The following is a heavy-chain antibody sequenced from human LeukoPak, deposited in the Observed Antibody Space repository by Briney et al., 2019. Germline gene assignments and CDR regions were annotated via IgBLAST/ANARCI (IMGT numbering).Heavy chain of an antibody. J-gene: IGHJ4*02. CDR3: ARSFPSEAGDY. CDR1: GASISSYY. D-gene: IGHD6-13*01. Sequence: SETLSLTCTVSGASISSYYWSWIRQPPGKGLELIGYFHYSGTTNYNPSLKSRVIISVDTSKNQFSLKLSSMTAADTAVYYCARSFPSEAGDYWGQGTLVTVSS. V-gene: IGHV4-59*01. CDR2: FHYSGTT.